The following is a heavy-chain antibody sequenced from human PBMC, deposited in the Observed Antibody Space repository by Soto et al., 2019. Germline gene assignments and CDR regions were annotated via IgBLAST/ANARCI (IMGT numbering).Heavy chain of an antibody. D-gene: IGHD4-17*01. Sequence: QVQLQESGPGLVKPSQTLSLTCTVSGGSISSGGYYWSWIRQHPGKGLEWIGYIYYSGSTYYIPSLKSRVTISVDTSKNQFSPKLSSVTAADTAVYYCARVMERDYLTFDYWGQGTLVTVSS. CDR3: ARVMERDYLTFDY. CDR2: IYYSGST. J-gene: IGHJ4*02. V-gene: IGHV4-31*03. CDR1: GGSISSGGYY.